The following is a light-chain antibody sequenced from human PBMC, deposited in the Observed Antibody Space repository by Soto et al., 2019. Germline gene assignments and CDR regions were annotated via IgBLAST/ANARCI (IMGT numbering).Light chain of an antibody. V-gene: IGKV2-30*02. CDR1: QSLVHSDGNTY. CDR3: MQGTHWPWT. J-gene: IGKJ1*01. CDR2: EVS. Sequence: DVVMTQSPLSLPVTLGQPASISCRSSQSLVHSDGNTYLSWFQQRPGQSPRRLIYEVSNRDSAVPDRFSGSGSGTDFTLKISRVEAEDVGVYYCMQGTHWPWTFGQGTKVEIK.